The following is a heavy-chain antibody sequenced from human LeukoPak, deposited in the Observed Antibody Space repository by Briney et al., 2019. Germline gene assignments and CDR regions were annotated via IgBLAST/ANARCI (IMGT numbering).Heavy chain of an antibody. Sequence: PGGSLRLSCAASGFTFSSYSMNWVRQAPGKGLEWVSYISSSSSTIYYADSVKGRFTISRDNAKNSLYLQMNSLRAEDTAVYYCAKVRIVGATTGFDYWGQGILVTVSS. CDR3: AKVRIVGATTGFDY. J-gene: IGHJ4*02. D-gene: IGHD1-26*01. CDR1: GFTFSSYS. CDR2: ISSSSSTI. V-gene: IGHV3-48*01.